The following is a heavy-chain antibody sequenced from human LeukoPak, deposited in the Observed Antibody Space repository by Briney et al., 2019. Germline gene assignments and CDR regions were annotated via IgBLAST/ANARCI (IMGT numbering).Heavy chain of an antibody. J-gene: IGHJ6*02. D-gene: IGHD4-17*01. CDR1: GFTFSSYW. CDR3: AKDIAGDHGFYYYGMDV. V-gene: IGHV3-7*03. Sequence: PGGSLRLSCAASGFTFSSYWMSWVRQAPGKGLEWVANIEQDGSEKYYVDSVKGRFTISRDNAKNSLYLQMNSLRAEDTALYYCAKDIAGDHGFYYYGMDVWGQGTTVTVSS. CDR2: IEQDGSEK.